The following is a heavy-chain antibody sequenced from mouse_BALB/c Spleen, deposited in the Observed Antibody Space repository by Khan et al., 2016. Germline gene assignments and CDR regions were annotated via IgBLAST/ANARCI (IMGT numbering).Heavy chain of an antibody. CDR3: ARGYYDRGYYYSIDY. V-gene: IGHV5-6-5*01. D-gene: IGHD1-1*01. CDR1: GFTFSSYV. Sequence: EVELVESGGGLVKPGGSLKLSCAASGFTFSSYVMSWVRQTPEKRLEWVASISTGGDIYYPDSVKGRFTISSDNARNILYLQMASLRSENTAMYYCARGYYDRGYYYSIDYWGQGTSVTVSA. CDR2: ISTGGDI. J-gene: IGHJ4*01.